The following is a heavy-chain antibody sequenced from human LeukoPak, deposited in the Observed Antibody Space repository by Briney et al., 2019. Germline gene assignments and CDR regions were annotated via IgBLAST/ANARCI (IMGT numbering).Heavy chain of an antibody. CDR2: ISAYNGNT. CDR1: GYTFTSYD. CDR3: ARPERLWDDAFDI. Sequence: ASVKVSCKASGYTFTSYDINWVRQAPGQGLEWMGWISAYNGNTNYAQKLQGRVTMTTDTSTSTAYMELRSLRSDDTAVYYCARPERLWDDAFDIWGQGTMVTVSS. J-gene: IGHJ3*02. D-gene: IGHD6-25*01. V-gene: IGHV1-18*01.